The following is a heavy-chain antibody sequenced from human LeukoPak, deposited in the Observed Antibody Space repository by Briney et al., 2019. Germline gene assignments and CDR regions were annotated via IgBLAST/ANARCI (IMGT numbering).Heavy chain of an antibody. CDR1: GVSLSSYY. CDR3: ARSASGYYFLFDY. V-gene: IGHV4-59*01. J-gene: IGHJ4*02. Sequence: SETLSLTCTVSGVSLSSYYWSWIRQPPGKGLEWIGYIYYSGSTNYNPSLKSRVTISVDTSKNQFSLKLSSVTAADTAVYYCARSASGYYFLFDYWGQGTLVTVSS. D-gene: IGHD3-22*01. CDR2: IYYSGST.